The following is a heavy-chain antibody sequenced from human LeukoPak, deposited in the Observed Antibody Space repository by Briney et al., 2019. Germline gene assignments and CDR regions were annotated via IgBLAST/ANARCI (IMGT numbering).Heavy chain of an antibody. D-gene: IGHD4-17*01. CDR2: IKSKSDGGTT. Sequence: GGSLRLSCAASGFNFNNAWMNWVRQAPGKGLEWVGRIKSKSDGGTTDNAAPVKGRFTISKDDSKNTLYLQMNSLKTEDTGIYYCTTGTLTSDYWGQGTLVTVSS. CDR3: TTGTLTSDY. V-gene: IGHV3-15*01. J-gene: IGHJ4*02. CDR1: GFNFNNAW.